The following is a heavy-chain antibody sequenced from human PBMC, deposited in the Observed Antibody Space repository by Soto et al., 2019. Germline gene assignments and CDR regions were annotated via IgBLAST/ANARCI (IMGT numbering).Heavy chain of an antibody. CDR2: ISYSGNT. Sequence: SETLSLTCTVSGGSISSSSSYWGWIRQPPGRGLEWIGYISYSGNTNYNPSLKSRVTLSVDTSKNQFSLKLRSVTVADTAVYYCARGQDDPQRWLTHPVWFDPWGQGSLVTVSS. V-gene: IGHV4-61*05. CDR3: ARGQDDPQRWLTHPVWFDP. D-gene: IGHD6-19*01. CDR1: GGSISSSSSY. J-gene: IGHJ5*02.